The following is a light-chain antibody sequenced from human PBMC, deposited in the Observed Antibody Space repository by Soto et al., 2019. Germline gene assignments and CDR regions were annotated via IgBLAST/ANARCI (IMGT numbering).Light chain of an antibody. Sequence: DIQMTQSPSTLSASVGDRVTITCRASQSISSWLAWYQQKPGKAPKLLINKASSLEGGVPSRFSGSGSGTEFTLTISSLQPDDFATYYCQQYKSHRRTFGQGTKVDIK. CDR2: KAS. V-gene: IGKV1-5*03. J-gene: IGKJ1*01. CDR1: QSISSW. CDR3: QQYKSHRRT.